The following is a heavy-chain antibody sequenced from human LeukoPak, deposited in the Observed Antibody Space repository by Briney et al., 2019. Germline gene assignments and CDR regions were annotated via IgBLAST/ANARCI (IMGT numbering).Heavy chain of an antibody. D-gene: IGHD6-13*01. J-gene: IGHJ6*03. V-gene: IGHV4-4*07. CDR2: IYSSGST. CDR1: GGSLNRYY. CDR3: ARAIAGYYMDV. Sequence: SETLALLCTVSGGSLNRYYWRWIRQPAGKGLEWIGRIYSSGSTNYNPSLKSRVTISVDKSKNQFSLKLSSVTAADTAVYYCARAIAGYYMDVWGKGTTVTVSS.